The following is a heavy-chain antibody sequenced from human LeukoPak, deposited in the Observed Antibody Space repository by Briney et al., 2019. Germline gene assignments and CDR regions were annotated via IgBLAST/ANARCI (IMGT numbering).Heavy chain of an antibody. CDR2: ISSSSSYI. CDR3: ARVSGGYHDY. CDR1: GFTFSSYS. D-gene: IGHD3-22*01. V-gene: IGHV3-21*01. Sequence: GGSLRLSCAASGFTFSSYSMNWVRQAPGKGLEWVSSISSSSSYIYYADSVKGRFTIPRDNAKNSLYLQMNSLRAEDTAVYYCARVSGGYHDYWGQGTLVTVSS. J-gene: IGHJ4*02.